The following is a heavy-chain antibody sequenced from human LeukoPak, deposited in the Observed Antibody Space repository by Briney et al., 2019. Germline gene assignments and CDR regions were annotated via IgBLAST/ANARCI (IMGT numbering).Heavy chain of an antibody. J-gene: IGHJ6*02. Sequence: SETLSLTCTVSGGSISSGGYYWSWIRQHPGKGLEWIGYIYYSGSTYYNPSLKSRVTISVDTSKNQFSLKLSSVTAADTAVYYCARADYDSSGYFPYYYYGMDVWGQGTTVTVSS. V-gene: IGHV4-31*03. D-gene: IGHD3-22*01. CDR3: ARADYDSSGYFPYYYYGMDV. CDR1: GGSISSGGYY. CDR2: IYYSGST.